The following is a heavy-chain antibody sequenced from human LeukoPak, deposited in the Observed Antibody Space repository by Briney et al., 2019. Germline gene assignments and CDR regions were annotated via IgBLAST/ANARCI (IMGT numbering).Heavy chain of an antibody. V-gene: IGHV3-23*01. CDR2: IIGSSGKT. D-gene: IGHD2-8*02. CDR3: AEDRLPDGVWPLDS. J-gene: IGHJ5*01. CDR1: GFTFNTYT. Sequence: GGSLRLSCAASGFTFNTYTMSWVRQAPGKGLEWVSGIIGSSGKTFYADSVKGRFTISRDKSRNILYLEMNSLTGGDTAIYYCAEDRLPDGVWPLDSWGRGTLVTVSS.